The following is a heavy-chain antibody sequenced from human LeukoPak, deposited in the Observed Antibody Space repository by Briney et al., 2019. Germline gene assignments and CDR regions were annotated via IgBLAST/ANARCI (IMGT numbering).Heavy chain of an antibody. Sequence: GGSLRLSCAASGFTLTSYWMSWVRQAPGKGLEWVANIKQDGSAKYYVDSVKGRFTISRDNAQNSVYPQMSNLRAEDTALYYCARDQVTVPGGDYWGQGTLVTVSS. CDR1: GFTLTSYW. CDR2: IKQDGSAK. CDR3: ARDQVTVPGGDY. J-gene: IGHJ4*02. V-gene: IGHV3-7*01. D-gene: IGHD6-19*01.